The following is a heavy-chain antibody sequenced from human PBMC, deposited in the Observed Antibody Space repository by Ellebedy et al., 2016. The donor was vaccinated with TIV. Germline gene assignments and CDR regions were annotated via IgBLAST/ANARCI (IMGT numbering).Heavy chain of an antibody. Sequence: GESLKISCAASGFTFSSHTMNWVRQAPGKGLEWISMIDGSRTSIYYADSVRGRFTISRDNAKNSVYLQMDSLRGEDTAVYYCAREGDQWLLADYWGQGTLVTVYS. D-gene: IGHD6-19*01. CDR3: AREGDQWLLADY. CDR1: GFTFSSHT. V-gene: IGHV3-21*01. J-gene: IGHJ4*02. CDR2: IDGSRTSI.